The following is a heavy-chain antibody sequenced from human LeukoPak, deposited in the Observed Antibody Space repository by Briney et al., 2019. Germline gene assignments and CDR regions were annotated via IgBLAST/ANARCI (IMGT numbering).Heavy chain of an antibody. CDR1: GFTFSSYV. CDR2: ISGSGGNT. D-gene: IGHD3-10*01. CDR3: AADGGSY. V-gene: IGHV3-23*01. J-gene: IGHJ4*02. Sequence: GGSLRLSCAASGFTFSSYVMSWVRQAPGKGLEWVSAISGSGGNTYYADSVKGRFSISRDNTKNTLYLQMNSLRAEDTAVYYCAADGGSYWGQGTLVTVSS.